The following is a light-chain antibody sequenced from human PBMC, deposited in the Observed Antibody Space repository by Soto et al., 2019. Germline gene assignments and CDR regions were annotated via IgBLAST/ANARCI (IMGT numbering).Light chain of an antibody. CDR1: QTIGKY. CDR2: DAS. V-gene: IGKV1-39*01. Sequence: DIQMTQSPSSLSATVGDRVTITCRASQTIGKYLNWYQQQPGKVPKLLIYDASYLQSGVPSRFSGSASGTDFTLNISYLRPEDFATYYCQQSFSIPFTFGPGTKVDIK. J-gene: IGKJ3*01. CDR3: QQSFSIPFT.